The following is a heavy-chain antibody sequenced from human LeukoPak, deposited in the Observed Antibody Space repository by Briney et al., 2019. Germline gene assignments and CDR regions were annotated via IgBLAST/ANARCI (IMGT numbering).Heavy chain of an antibody. V-gene: IGHV3-7*01. D-gene: IGHD5-12*01. Sequence: GGSLRLSCEASGFSFSAAWMTWVRQAPGKGLEWVATIKNDGSDKYYVDSVKGRFTLSRDNAKNSVYLQMNSLRVEDTAVYYCVNLGYSGGGQGTLVTVSS. CDR3: VNLGYSG. CDR1: GFSFSAAW. J-gene: IGHJ4*02. CDR2: IKNDGSDK.